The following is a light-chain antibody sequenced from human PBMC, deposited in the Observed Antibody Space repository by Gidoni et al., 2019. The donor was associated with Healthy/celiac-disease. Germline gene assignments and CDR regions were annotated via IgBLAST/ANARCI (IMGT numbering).Light chain of an antibody. CDR1: QSVSSY. V-gene: IGKV3-11*01. CDR2: DAS. Sequence: IVFTQSPATLSLSPGERATLSCRASQSVSSYLAWYQQNPGQAPRRLIYDASNRATGIPARCSGSGSVPDFTLTISSLEPEDFAVYYCQQRSNWPPYSFGQGTKLEIK. J-gene: IGKJ2*03. CDR3: QQRSNWPPYS.